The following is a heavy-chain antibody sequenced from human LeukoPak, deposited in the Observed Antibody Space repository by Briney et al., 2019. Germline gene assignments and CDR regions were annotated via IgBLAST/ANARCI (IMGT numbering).Heavy chain of an antibody. CDR1: GFTFSSYG. J-gene: IGHJ4*02. V-gene: IGHV3-23*01. Sequence: PGGSLRLSCAASGFTFSSYGMSWVRQAPGKGPEWVSGIRAGGDNTYYADSVKGRFTISRDNSKNTLYLQMNSLRAEDTAVYYCAKGMVRGVILKGFDYWGQGTLVTVSS. D-gene: IGHD3-10*01. CDR2: IRAGGDNT. CDR3: AKGMVRGVILKGFDY.